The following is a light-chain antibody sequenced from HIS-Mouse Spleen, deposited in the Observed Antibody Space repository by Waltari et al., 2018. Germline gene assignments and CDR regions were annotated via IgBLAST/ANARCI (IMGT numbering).Light chain of an antibody. J-gene: IGLJ1*01. Sequence: QSALTQPASVSGSPGQSITLSCTGPRSALGGYNEVTWYQQHPGKAPKLMIYDVSNRPSGVSNRFSGSKSGNTASLTISGLQAEDEADYYCSSYTSSSTPYVFGTGTKVTVL. CDR2: DVS. CDR3: SSYTSSSTPYV. V-gene: IGLV2-14*03. CDR1: RSALGGYNE.